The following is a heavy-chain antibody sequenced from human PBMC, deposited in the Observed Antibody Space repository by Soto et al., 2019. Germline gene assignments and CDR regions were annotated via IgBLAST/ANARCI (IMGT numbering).Heavy chain of an antibody. D-gene: IGHD3-10*01. CDR2: IDWDDDK. CDR3: ARSPPYGSGSYLSGWFDP. J-gene: IGHJ5*02. V-gene: IGHV2-70*11. CDR1: GFSLSTSGMC. Sequence: SGPTLVNPTQTLTLTCTFSGFSLSTSGMCVSWIRQPPGKALEWLARIDWDDDKYYSTSLKTRLTISKDTSKNQLVLTMTNMDPVDTATYYCARSPPYGSGSYLSGWFDPWGQGTLVTVSS.